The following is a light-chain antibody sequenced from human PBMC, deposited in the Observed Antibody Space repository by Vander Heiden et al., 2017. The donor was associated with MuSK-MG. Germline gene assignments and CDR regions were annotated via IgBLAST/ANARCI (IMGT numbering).Light chain of an antibody. J-gene: IGKJ5*01. CDR1: QSVSSSY. CDR2: GAS. V-gene: IGKV3-20*01. Sequence: ELVFTQSPRTLSFSPGERATLSCSARQSVSSSYLAWYQQKPGQAPRLLIYGASSRATGIPDRFSGSGSGTDFTLTISRLEPEDFAVYYCQQYGSSPRVTFGQGTRLEIK. CDR3: QQYGSSPRVT.